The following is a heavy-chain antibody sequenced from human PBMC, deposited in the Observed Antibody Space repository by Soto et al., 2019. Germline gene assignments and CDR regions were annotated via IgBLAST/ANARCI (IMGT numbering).Heavy chain of an antibody. D-gene: IGHD1-26*01. CDR1: GFTFSSYA. Sequence: QVQLVESGGGVVQPGRSLRLSCAASGFTFSSYAMHWVRQAPGKGLEWVAVISYDGSNKYYADSVKGRFTISRDNSKNTLYLQMNSLRAEDTAVYYCATSGLGDSWELPYFDYWGQGTLVTVSS. V-gene: IGHV3-30-3*01. CDR3: ATSGLGDSWELPYFDY. CDR2: ISYDGSNK. J-gene: IGHJ4*02.